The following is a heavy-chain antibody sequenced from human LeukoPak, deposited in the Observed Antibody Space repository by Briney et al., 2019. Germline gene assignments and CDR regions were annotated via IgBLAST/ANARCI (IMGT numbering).Heavy chain of an antibody. CDR2: INHSGST. D-gene: IGHD2-2*01. J-gene: IGHJ4*02. V-gene: IGHV4-34*01. Sequence: SETLSLTCAVYGGSCSGYYWSWIRQPPGKGLEWIGEINHSGSTNYNPSLKSRVTISVDTSKNQFSLKLSSVTAADTAVYYCAAPADCSSTSCYRYYFDYWGQGTLVTVSS. CDR1: GGSCSGYY. CDR3: AAPADCSSTSCYRYYFDY.